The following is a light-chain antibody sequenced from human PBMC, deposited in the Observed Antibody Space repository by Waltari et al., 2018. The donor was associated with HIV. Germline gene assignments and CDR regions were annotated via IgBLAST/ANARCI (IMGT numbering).Light chain of an antibody. V-gene: IGLV3-21*04. CDR2: NDG. Sequence: SYVLTPPLSVSVAPGETAMMTCGGHNLGRKSVHWYQQRSGQAPVLVIYNDGDRPSGIPERFSGSSSGNTAILTISRVEVGDEADYYCQVWDSDSDQSVFGGGTKLTAL. CDR3: QVWDSDSDQSV. CDR1: NLGRKS. J-gene: IGLJ2*01.